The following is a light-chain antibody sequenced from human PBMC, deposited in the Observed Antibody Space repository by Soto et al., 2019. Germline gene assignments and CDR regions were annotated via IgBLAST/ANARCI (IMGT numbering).Light chain of an antibody. J-gene: IGLJ2*01. CDR3: SSYTITATL. CDR1: SSDVGGYNY. Sequence: QSALTQPRSVSGSPGQSVTISCTGTSSDVGGYNYVSWYQQHPGKAPKLVISDVTNRPSGVSDRFSGSKSGNTAFLTISGLQAEDEADYYCSSYTITATLFGRGTKLTVL. V-gene: IGLV2-14*03. CDR2: DVT.